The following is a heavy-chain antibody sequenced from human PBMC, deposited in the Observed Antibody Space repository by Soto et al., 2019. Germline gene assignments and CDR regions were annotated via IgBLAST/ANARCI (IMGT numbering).Heavy chain of an antibody. Sequence: PSETLSLTCIVSGGSISSSSYSWAWIRQPPGKGLEWIGTMYCSVNTYYNPSLKSRVTISVDTSKNQSSLKLSSVTAADTAVYYCARATIVLVPAAMVSHWFDPWGQGTLVTVSS. D-gene: IGHD2-2*01. V-gene: IGHV4-39*07. CDR3: ARATIVLVPAAMVSHWFDP. CDR1: GGSISSSSYS. CDR2: MYCSVNT. J-gene: IGHJ5*02.